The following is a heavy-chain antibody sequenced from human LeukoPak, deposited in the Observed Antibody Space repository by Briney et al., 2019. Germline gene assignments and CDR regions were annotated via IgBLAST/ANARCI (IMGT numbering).Heavy chain of an antibody. J-gene: IGHJ5*01. CDR1: GFAFSVYA. CDR3: AKPISGGLAVTADWFHP. CDR2: INANSSTT. Sequence: AGGSLRLSCTASGFAFSVYAMSWLRQPPGKGLEWVSTINANSSTTSSAASLRSRFTISRDNSKNTLYLQLNTLRADDAATYYCAKPISGGLAVTADWFHPWGQGTLVVVSS. D-gene: IGHD6-19*01. V-gene: IGHV3-23*01.